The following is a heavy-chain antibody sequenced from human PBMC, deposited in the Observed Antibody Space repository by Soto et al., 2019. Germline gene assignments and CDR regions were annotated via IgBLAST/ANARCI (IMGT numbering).Heavy chain of an antibody. V-gene: IGHV4-39*01. CDR2: IYYSGST. CDR3: GRQGIDYNNNGFDP. J-gene: IGHJ5*02. CDR1: GGSISSSSYY. Sequence: PSETLSLTCTVSGGSISSSSYYWGWIRQPPGKGLEWIGSIYYSGSTYYNPSLKSRVTISVDTSKNQFSLKLSSVTAADTAGDYCGRQGIDYNNNGFDPWGQGTLVTVSS. D-gene: IGHD5-12*01.